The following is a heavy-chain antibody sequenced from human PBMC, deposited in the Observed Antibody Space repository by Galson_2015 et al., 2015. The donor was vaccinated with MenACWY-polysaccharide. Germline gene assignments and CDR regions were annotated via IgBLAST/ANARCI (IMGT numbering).Heavy chain of an antibody. D-gene: IGHD5-18*01. Sequence: SLRLSCAASGFTFSDYYMSWIRQAPGKGLEWVSYISSSGSTIYYADSVKGRFTISRDNAKNPLYLQMNSLRAEDTAVYYCARGTGYSYGYWYYYYGMDVWGQGTTVTVSS. CDR3: ARGTGYSYGYWYYYYGMDV. CDR2: ISSSGSTI. CDR1: GFTFSDYY. V-gene: IGHV3-11*01. J-gene: IGHJ6*02.